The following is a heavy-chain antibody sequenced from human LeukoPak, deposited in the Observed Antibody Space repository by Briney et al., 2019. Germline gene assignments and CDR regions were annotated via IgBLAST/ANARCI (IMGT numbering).Heavy chain of an antibody. CDR2: ISYDGSNK. J-gene: IGHJ6*02. Sequence: SCKASGGTFSSYAMHWVRQAPGKGLEWVAVISYDGSNKYYADSVKGRFTISRDNSKNTLYLQMNSLRAEDTAVYYCAAVPPHYYYGMDVWGQGTTVTVSS. D-gene: IGHD2-2*01. CDR3: AAVPPHYYYGMDV. CDR1: GGTFSSYA. V-gene: IGHV3-30-3*01.